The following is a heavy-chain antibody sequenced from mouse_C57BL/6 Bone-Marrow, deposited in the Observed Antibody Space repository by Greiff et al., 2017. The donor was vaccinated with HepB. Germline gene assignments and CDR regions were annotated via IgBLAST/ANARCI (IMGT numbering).Heavy chain of an antibody. Sequence: ESGPGLVKPSQSLSLTCSVTGYSITSGYYWNWIRQFPGNKLEWMGYISYDGSNNYNPSLKNRISITRDTSKNQFFLKLNSVTTEDTAKYYCARESLAWFAYWGQGTLVTVSA. D-gene: IGHD6-1*01. J-gene: IGHJ3*01. CDR2: ISYDGSN. V-gene: IGHV3-6*01. CDR1: GYSITSGYY. CDR3: ARESLAWFAY.